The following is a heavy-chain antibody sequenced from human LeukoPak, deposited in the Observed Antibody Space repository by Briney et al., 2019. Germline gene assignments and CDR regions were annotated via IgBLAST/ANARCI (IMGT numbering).Heavy chain of an antibody. D-gene: IGHD3-10*01. CDR3: ARDVWGFGDPRRAKQLNWFDP. J-gene: IGHJ5*02. CDR2: TYYSGST. V-gene: IGHV4-30-4*08. CDR1: GGSISSGDYH. Sequence: SETLSLTCTVSGGSISSGDYHWSWIRQPPGKGLEWIGYTYYSGSTYYNPSLKSRVTISVDTSKNQFSLKLSSVTAADTAVYYCARDVWGFGDPRRAKQLNWFDPWGQGTLVTVSS.